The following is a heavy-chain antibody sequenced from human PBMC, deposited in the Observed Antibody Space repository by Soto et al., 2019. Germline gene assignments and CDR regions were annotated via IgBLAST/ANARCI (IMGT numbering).Heavy chain of an antibody. V-gene: IGHV4-34*01. CDR1: GGSVSGYY. D-gene: IGHD1-26*01. Sequence: QVQLQQWGAGLLKPSETLSLTCAVYGGSVSGYYWSWIRQPPGKGLEWIGEINHSGSTNYNPSLKSRVTISVDTSKNQFSLKLSSVTAADTAVYYCASYSGSLDYWGQGTLVTVSS. J-gene: IGHJ4*02. CDR2: INHSGST. CDR3: ASYSGSLDY.